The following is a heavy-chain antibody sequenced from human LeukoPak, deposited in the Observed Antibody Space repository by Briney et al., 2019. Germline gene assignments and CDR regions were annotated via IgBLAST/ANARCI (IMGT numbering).Heavy chain of an antibody. CDR2: ISGSGGST. D-gene: IGHD2-15*01. CDR3: AKTPGYCSGGSCYYYYYYMDV. J-gene: IGHJ6*03. CDR1: GFTFSTYR. V-gene: IGHV3-23*01. Sequence: GGSLRLSCAASGFTFSTYRMSWVRQAPGKGLEWVSAISGSGGSTYYADSVKGRFTISRDNSKNTLYLQMNSLRAEDTAVYYCAKTPGYCSGGSCYYYYYYMDVWGKGTTVTVSS.